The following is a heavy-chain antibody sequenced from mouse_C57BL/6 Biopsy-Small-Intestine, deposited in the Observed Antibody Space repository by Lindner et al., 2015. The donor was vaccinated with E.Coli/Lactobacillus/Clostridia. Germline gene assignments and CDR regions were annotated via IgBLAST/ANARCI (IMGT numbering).Heavy chain of an antibody. V-gene: IGHV1-81*01. CDR3: AKGLSNPVAGNY. J-gene: IGHJ4*01. Sequence: SVKVSCKASGDTFRGYAISWVRQAPGQGLEWMGEIIPIFGKPDYAQKFQGRLTITADESTNTAYMELSSLTSDDTAVYYCAKGLSNPVAGNYWGQGTLVTVSS. CDR1: GDTFRGYA. D-gene: IGHD2-5*01. CDR2: IIPIFGKP.